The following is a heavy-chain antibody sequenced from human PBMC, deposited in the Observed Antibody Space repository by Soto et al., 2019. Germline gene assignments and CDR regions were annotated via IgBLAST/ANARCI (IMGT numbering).Heavy chain of an antibody. CDR3: ARAPYINGWERFDL. J-gene: IGHJ4*02. Sequence: QLVESGGGLVQPGGSLRLSCEASGFTFSGYWMSWVRQAPGKGLEWVADIKHDGSVQYYVDSVKGRFTISRDNAKKLLYLQMNGLRAEDTDLYYCARAPYINGWERFDLWGQGTLVTVSS. V-gene: IGHV3-7*03. CDR1: GFTFSGYW. CDR2: IKHDGSVQ. D-gene: IGHD1-26*01.